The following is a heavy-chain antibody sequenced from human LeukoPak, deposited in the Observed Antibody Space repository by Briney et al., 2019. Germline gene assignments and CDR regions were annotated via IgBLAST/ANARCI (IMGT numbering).Heavy chain of an antibody. Sequence: SETLSLTCAVYGGSFSGYYWSWIRQPPGKGLEWIGEINHSGSTNYNPSLKSRVTISVDTSKNQFSLKLSSVTAADTAVYYCARGRYYDILTGYYRADSLPSYYFDYWGRGTLVTVSS. V-gene: IGHV4-34*01. D-gene: IGHD3-9*01. CDR2: INHSGST. CDR3: ARGRYYDILTGYYRADSLPSYYFDY. CDR1: GGSFSGYY. J-gene: IGHJ4*02.